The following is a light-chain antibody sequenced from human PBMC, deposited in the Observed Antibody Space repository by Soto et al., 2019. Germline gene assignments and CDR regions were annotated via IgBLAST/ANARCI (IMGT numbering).Light chain of an antibody. CDR1: QTVAYTS. V-gene: IGKV3-20*01. J-gene: IGKJ1*01. Sequence: EIVLTQSPGILSLSPGARATLSCRASQTVAYTSLAWYQQRPGQAPRLLIYGTSTRATGTPDRFIGSGSGPAFTLTISRLEPEDFAVYYCPQYVTTPRTFGQGTKVE. CDR2: GTS. CDR3: PQYVTTPRT.